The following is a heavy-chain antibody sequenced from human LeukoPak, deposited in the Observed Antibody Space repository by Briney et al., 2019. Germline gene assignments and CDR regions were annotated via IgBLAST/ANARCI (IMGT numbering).Heavy chain of an antibody. CDR3: ARDVLGYCSGGSCYSDY. J-gene: IGHJ4*02. D-gene: IGHD2-15*01. CDR1: GGTFSSYA. V-gene: IGHV1-69*06. CDR2: IIPIFGTA. Sequence: ASVKVSCRASGGTFSSYATSWVRQAPGQGLEWMGGIIPIFGTANYAQKFQGRVTITADKSTSTAYMELSSPRSEDTAVYYCARDVLGYCSGGSCYSDYWGQGTLVTVSS.